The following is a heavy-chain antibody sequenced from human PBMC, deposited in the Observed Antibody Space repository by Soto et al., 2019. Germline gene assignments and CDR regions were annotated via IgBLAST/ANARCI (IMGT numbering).Heavy chain of an antibody. D-gene: IGHD5-18*01. V-gene: IGHV3-66*01. Sequence: EVQLVESGGGLVQPGGSLRLSCAASGFTVSSNYMSWVRQAPGKGLEWVSVIYRGGSTYYADSVKGRFTISRDSSKNTLYLQVNSLRAEDTAVYYCARASHNSXXXXGYLYYFDYWGQGTLVTVSS. J-gene: IGHJ4*02. CDR2: IYRGGST. CDR3: ARASHNSXXXXGYLYYFDY. CDR1: GFTVSSNY.